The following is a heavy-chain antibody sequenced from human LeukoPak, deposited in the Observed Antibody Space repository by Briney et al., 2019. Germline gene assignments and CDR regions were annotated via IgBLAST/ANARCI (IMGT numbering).Heavy chain of an antibody. Sequence: GGSLTPSCAASGFTFSSYRASWARPEPGEGLEWVANIKRDESEKYYVDSVKGRFTISRDNAKNSLYLQMNSLRAEDTAVYYCARGNPRIAIFDYWGQGTLVTVSS. V-gene: IGHV3-7*01. CDR3: ARGNPRIAIFDY. CDR1: GFTFSSYR. D-gene: IGHD6-13*01. CDR2: IKRDESEK. J-gene: IGHJ4*02.